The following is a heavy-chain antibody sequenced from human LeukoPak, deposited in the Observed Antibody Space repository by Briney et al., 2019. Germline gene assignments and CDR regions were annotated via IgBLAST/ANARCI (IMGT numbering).Heavy chain of an antibody. CDR3: ARGYQPPSDFDY. CDR2: IYYSGST. J-gene: IGHJ4*02. D-gene: IGHD2-2*01. Sequence: SETLSLTCTVSGGSIGNYYWSWIRQSPGKGLEWIGYIYYSGSTDYNPSLKSRVTMSVDTSRNQFSLKLTSVTAAGTAVYYCARGYQPPSDFDYWGQGTLVTVSS. V-gene: IGHV4-59*01. CDR1: GGSIGNYY.